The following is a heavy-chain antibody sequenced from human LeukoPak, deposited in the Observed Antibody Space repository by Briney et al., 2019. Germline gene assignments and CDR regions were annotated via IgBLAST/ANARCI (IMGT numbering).Heavy chain of an antibody. J-gene: IGHJ4*02. V-gene: IGHV3-43*02. D-gene: IGHD3-3*01. CDR1: GFTFDDYA. CDR2: ISGDGGDT. Sequence: GGSLRLSCAASGFTFDDYAMHWVRQAPGKGLEWVSLISGDGGDTYYADSVRGRFTISRDNSKNSLYLQIKSLRTEDTALYYCAKEISDFWSGYHLCVWWGKGTLVTVSS. CDR3: AKEISDFWSGYHLCVW.